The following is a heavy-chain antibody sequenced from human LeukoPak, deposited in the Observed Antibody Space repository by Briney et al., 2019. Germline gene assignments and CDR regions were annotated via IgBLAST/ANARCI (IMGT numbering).Heavy chain of an antibody. CDR3: ARDGDRGWFGESI. CDR2: VSYDGGNQ. Sequence: GGSLRLSCAASGFTFRNYGMQWVRQALGKGLEWVALVSYDGGNQYYADSVKGRFTISRDNSKNTLYPQLNSLGAEDTAIYYCARDGDRGWFGESIWGQGTLVTVSS. J-gene: IGHJ4*02. CDR1: GFTFRNYG. D-gene: IGHD3-10*01. V-gene: IGHV3-30*03.